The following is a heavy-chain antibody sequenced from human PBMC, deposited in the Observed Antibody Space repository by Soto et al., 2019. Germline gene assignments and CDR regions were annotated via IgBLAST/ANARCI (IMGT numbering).Heavy chain of an antibody. Sequence: SETLSLTCTVSGGSISSYYWSWIRQPPGKGLEWIGYIYYSGSTNYNPSLKSRVTISVDTSKNQFSLKLTSVTAADTAVYYCARDAYTSGFYFFDFWGQGTLVTVS. D-gene: IGHD6-19*01. CDR1: GGSISSYY. V-gene: IGHV4-59*01. CDR2: IYYSGST. CDR3: ARDAYTSGFYFFDF. J-gene: IGHJ4*02.